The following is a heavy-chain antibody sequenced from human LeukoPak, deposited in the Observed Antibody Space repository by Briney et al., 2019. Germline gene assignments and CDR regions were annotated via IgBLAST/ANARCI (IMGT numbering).Heavy chain of an antibody. Sequence: GGSLRLSCAASGFTFSTYNMNWVRQAPGKGLEWVSSISSSSDYIYYADSVKGRFTISRDNAKNSLYLQMNSLRAEDTAVYYCAELGITMIGGVWGKGTTVTISS. V-gene: IGHV3-21*01. CDR2: ISSSSDYI. J-gene: IGHJ6*04. CDR3: AELGITMIGGV. D-gene: IGHD3-10*02. CDR1: GFTFSTYN.